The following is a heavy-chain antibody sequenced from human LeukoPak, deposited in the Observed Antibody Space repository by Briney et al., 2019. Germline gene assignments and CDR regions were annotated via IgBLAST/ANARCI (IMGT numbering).Heavy chain of an antibody. J-gene: IGHJ4*02. CDR2: IYPGDSDT. CDR1: GYSFTSYW. CDR3: ARPARIMITFGGVIVPYYFDY. Sequence: GESLKISCKGSGYSFTSYWIGWVRQMPGKGLEWMGIIYPGDSDTRYSPSFQGQVTISADKSIRTAHLQWSSLKASDTAMYYCARPARIMITFGGVIVPYYFDYWGQGTLVTVSS. V-gene: IGHV5-51*01. D-gene: IGHD3-16*02.